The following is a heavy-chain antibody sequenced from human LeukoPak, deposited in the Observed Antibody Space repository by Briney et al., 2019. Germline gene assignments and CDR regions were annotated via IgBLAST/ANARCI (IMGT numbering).Heavy chain of an antibody. CDR2: ISAYNGNT. CDR1: GGTFSSYA. Sequence: GSSVKVSCKASGGTFSSYAISWVRQAPGQGLEWMGWISAYNGNTNYAQKLQGRVTMTTDTSTSTAYMELRSLRSDDAAVYYCAREAVAGTFSDYWGQGTLVTVSS. D-gene: IGHD6-19*01. CDR3: AREAVAGTFSDY. J-gene: IGHJ4*02. V-gene: IGHV1-18*01.